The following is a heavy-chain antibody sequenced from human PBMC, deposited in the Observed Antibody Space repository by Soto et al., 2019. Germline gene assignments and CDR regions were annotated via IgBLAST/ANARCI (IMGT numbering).Heavy chain of an antibody. CDR3: ARTYYFDSSGHYPLSHGMDV. Sequence: SVKVSCKASGGTFSSYAISWVRQAPGQGLEWMGGIIPIFGTADYAQKFHGRVTITADESTSTAYMELSSLRSEDTAVYYCARTYYFDSSGHYPLSHGMDVWGQGTTVTVSS. D-gene: IGHD3-22*01. V-gene: IGHV1-69*13. J-gene: IGHJ6*02. CDR1: GGTFSSYA. CDR2: IIPIFGTA.